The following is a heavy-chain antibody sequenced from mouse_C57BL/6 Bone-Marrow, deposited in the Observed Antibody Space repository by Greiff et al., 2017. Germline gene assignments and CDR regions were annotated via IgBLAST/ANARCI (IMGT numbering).Heavy chain of an antibody. CDR3: ARNRGLFDY. CDR1: GYTFTSYW. Sequence: QVQLQQPGTELVKPGASVKLSCKASGYTFTSYWMHWVKQRPGQGLEWIGNINPSNGGTNYNEKFKSKATLTVDKSSSTAYMQLISLKSEDASVYNSARNRGLFDYWGQGTTLTVSS. J-gene: IGHJ2*01. V-gene: IGHV1-53*01. CDR2: INPSNGGT.